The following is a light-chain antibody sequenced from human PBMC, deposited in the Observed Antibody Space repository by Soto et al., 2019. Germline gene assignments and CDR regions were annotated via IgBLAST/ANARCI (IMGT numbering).Light chain of an antibody. CDR3: QQYYSTLT. Sequence: DIVMTQSPDSLAVSLGERATINYKSSQSVLYSSNNKNYLAWYQQKPGQPPKLVIYWASTRESGVPDRFSGSGSGTDFTLTISSLQAEDVAVYYCQQYYSTLTFGGGTKVEIK. CDR2: WAS. V-gene: IGKV4-1*01. CDR1: QSVLYSSNNKNY. J-gene: IGKJ4*01.